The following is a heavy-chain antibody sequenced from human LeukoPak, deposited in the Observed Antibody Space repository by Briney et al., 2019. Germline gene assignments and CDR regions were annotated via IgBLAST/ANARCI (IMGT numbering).Heavy chain of an antibody. V-gene: IGHV4-61*02. J-gene: IGHJ6*03. Sequence: SQTLSLTCTVSGGSISSGSYYWSWIRQPAGKGLEWIGRIYTSGSTNYNPSLKSRVAISVDTSKNQFSLKLSSVTAADTAVYYCARETFETDYYYYYMDVWGKGTTVTISS. CDR3: ARETFETDYYYYYMDV. CDR1: GGSISSGSYY. D-gene: IGHD1-14*01. CDR2: IYTSGST.